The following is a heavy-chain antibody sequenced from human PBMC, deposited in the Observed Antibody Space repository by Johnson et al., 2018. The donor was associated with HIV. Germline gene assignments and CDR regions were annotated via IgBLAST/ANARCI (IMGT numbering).Heavy chain of an antibody. V-gene: IGHV3-30*19. CDR1: GFTFSDYG. CDR3: AKEEEDAFDI. CDR2: VSYDGSNK. Sequence: QVQLVESGGGVVQPGRSLRLSCAASGFTFSDYGIHWVRQAPGKGLEWVAVVSYDGSNKYYADSVKGRFTISRDNSKNTLYLQMNSLRAEDTAVYYCAKEEEDAFDIWGQGTMVTVSS. J-gene: IGHJ3*02.